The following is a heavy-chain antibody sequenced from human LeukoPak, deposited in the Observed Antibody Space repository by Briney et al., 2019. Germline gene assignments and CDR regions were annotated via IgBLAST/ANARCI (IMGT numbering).Heavy chain of an antibody. Sequence: GESLKISCKGSGYSFTSYWIGWVRHVPGKGLEYMGIIYPGDSDTRYSPSLQGQVPISADKSISTAYLQWSSLKASDTAMYYCATLVGYGSFFDYWGQGTLVTVSS. CDR1: GYSFTSYW. CDR2: IYPGDSDT. D-gene: IGHD3-10*01. V-gene: IGHV5-51*01. J-gene: IGHJ4*02. CDR3: ATLVGYGSFFDY.